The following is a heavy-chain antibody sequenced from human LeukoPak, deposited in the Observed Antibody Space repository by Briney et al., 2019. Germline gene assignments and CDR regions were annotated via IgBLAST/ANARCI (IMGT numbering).Heavy chain of an antibody. CDR1: GGSVSSGSYY. CDR3: ARDSYYYYGMDV. J-gene: IGHJ6*02. CDR2: IYYSGST. Sequence: SETLSLTCTVSGGSVSSGSYYWSWIRQPPGKGLEWIGYIYYSGSTNYNPSLKSRVTISVDTSKNQFSLKLSSVTAADTAVYYCARDSYYYYGMDVWGQGTTVTVSS. V-gene: IGHV4-61*01.